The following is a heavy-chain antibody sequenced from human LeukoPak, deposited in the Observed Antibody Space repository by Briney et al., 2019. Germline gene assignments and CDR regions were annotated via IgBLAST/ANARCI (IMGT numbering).Heavy chain of an antibody. CDR1: GGSISGRSYY. D-gene: IGHD5-18*01. J-gene: IGHJ4*02. CDR3: ARLRVRGYGYGPWEGPTWVDY. CDR2: MYYSGST. Sequence: AETLSLTCTVSGGSISGRSYYWGWIRQPPGKGLEWIGSMYYSGSTYSNPSLKSRVTISVDTSKNQFSLRLSSVTAADTAVYYCARLRVRGYGYGPWEGPTWVDYWGQGTLVTVSS. V-gene: IGHV4-39*07.